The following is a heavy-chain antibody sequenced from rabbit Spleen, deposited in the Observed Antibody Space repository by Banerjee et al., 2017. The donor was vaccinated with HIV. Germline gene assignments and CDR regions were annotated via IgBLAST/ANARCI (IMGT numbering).Heavy chain of an antibody. CDR2: IYTGNGKT. Sequence: QEQLEESGGDLVKPGASLTLTCKASGFSFNSGYEMCWVRQAPGKGLEWIACIYTGNGKTYYASWAKGRFTISKTSSTTVTLQMTSLTAADTATYFCARDGAGGSYFALWGPGTLVTVS. CDR1: GFSFNSGYE. V-gene: IGHV1S45*01. J-gene: IGHJ6*01. D-gene: IGHD8-1*01. CDR3: ARDGAGGSYFAL.